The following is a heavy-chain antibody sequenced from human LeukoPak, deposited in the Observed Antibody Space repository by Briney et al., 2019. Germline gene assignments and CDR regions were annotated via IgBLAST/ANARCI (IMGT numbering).Heavy chain of an antibody. D-gene: IGHD6-13*01. CDR2: ISGSGGST. CDR3: AKDQWISSAADY. Sequence: GGSLRLSCAASGFTFSSYAMSWVRQAPGKGLEWVSAISGSGGSTYYADSVKGRFTISRDNAKNSLYLQMNSLRAEDTAVYYCAKDQWISSAADYWGQGTLVTVSS. J-gene: IGHJ4*02. V-gene: IGHV3-23*01. CDR1: GFTFSSYA.